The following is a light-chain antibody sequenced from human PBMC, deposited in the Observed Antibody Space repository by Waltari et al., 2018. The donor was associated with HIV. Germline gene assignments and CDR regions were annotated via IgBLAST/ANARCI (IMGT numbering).Light chain of an antibody. CDR3: CSYAGSSLYV. CDR1: SSDVGSYNL. CDR2: EVS. J-gene: IGLJ1*01. V-gene: IGLV2-23*02. Sequence: QSALTQPASVSGSPGQSITISCTGTSSDVGSYNLVSWYQQHPGKAPKLMIYEVSKRPSGVSNRFSGSKSSNTASLTISVLQAEDEADYYCCSYAGSSLYVFGTGTKVTVL.